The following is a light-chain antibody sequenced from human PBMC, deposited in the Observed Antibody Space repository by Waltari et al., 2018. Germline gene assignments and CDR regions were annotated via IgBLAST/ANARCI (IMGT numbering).Light chain of an antibody. J-gene: IGLJ3*02. CDR3: AAWDGNLNGNWV. CDR1: SSHIGSNT. CDR2: TNN. Sequence: QSVLTQPPSLSGTPGQRVTISCSGSSSHIGSNTVNWYQRVPGAAPTLLIYTNNQRPSGVPDRFSGSKSGTSASLAISGLQSEDEAEYFCAAWDGNLNGNWVFGGGTKLTVL. V-gene: IGLV1-44*01.